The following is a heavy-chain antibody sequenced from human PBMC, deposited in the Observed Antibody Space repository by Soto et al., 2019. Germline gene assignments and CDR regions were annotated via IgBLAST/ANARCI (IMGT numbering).Heavy chain of an antibody. CDR1: GFTFSSNA. CDR2: ISDTGGRI. Sequence: GGSLRLSCAASGFTFSSNAMNWVRQAPGKGLEWVSVISDTGGRIYYADSVKGRFTISRDNSKNTLYLEMNSLRVEDTAVYYCAKALNINWKNWFDPWGQGTLVTVSS. D-gene: IGHD1-1*01. V-gene: IGHV3-23*01. J-gene: IGHJ5*02. CDR3: AKALNINWKNWFDP.